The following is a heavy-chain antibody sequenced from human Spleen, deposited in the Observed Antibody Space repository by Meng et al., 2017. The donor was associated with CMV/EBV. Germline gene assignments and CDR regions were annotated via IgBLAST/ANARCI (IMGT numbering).Heavy chain of an antibody. CDR3: AKDGGGWDY. CDR2: IRYDGSTK. CDR1: RFSFSSYA. D-gene: IGHD3-16*01. J-gene: IGHJ4*02. Sequence: GESLKISCAASRFSFSSYAMHWVRQVPGKGLEWVAFIRYDGSTKYYADSVKGRFTISRDNSKNTLYLQMNSLRAEDTAVYYCAKDGGGWDYWGQGTLVTVSS. V-gene: IGHV3-30*02.